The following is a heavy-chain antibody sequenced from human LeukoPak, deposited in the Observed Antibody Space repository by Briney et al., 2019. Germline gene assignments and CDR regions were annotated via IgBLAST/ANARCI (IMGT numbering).Heavy chain of an antibody. J-gene: IGHJ3*02. CDR3: ARLGTYSHDSSGYSDAFDI. CDR1: GGSISSGDYY. Sequence: SQTLSLTCTVSGGSISSGDYYWSWIRQPPGTGLEWIGYIYYSGSTYYNPSLKSRVTISVDTSKNQFSLKLSSVTAADTAVYYCARLGTYSHDSSGYSDAFDIWGQGTTVTVSS. CDR2: IYYSGST. D-gene: IGHD3-22*01. V-gene: IGHV4-30-4*01.